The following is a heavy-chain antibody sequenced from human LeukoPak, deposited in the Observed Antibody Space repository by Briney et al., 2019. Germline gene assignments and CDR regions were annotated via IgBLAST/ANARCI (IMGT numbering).Heavy chain of an antibody. CDR1: GGSFSGYY. J-gene: IGHJ5*02. D-gene: IGHD6-19*01. Sequence: PSETLSLTCAVYGGSFSGYYWSWIRQPPGKGVRWMGEIKHSGTTNNNPSLKSRVTISVDTSTIQFSLKLSSVSAADTAVYYCARGRCSSGWYLYWFVPWGQGTLVTVSS. CDR2: IKHSGTT. CDR3: ARGRCSSGWYLYWFVP. V-gene: IGHV4-34*01.